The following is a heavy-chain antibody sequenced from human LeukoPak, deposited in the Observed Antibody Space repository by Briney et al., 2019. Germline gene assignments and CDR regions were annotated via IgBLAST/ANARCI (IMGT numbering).Heavy chain of an antibody. CDR2: IYYSGNT. CDR1: GDSISNSNLY. J-gene: IGHJ4*02. D-gene: IGHD3-10*01. Sequence: PSETLSLTCIVSGDSISNSNLYWGWIRQPPGKGLEWIGSIYYSGNTYYNASLKSRVSISVDTSKNQFSLRLTSVTAADTAVYYCARQTGSGLFTLPGGQGKLVTVSS. V-gene: IGHV4-39*01. CDR3: ARQTGSGLFTLP.